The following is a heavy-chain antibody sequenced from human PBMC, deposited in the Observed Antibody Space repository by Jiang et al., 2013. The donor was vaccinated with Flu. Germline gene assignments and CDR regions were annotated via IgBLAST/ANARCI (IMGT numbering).Heavy chain of an antibody. Sequence: LLKPSETLSLTCAVYGGSFSGYYWSWIRQPPGKGLEWIGEINHSGSTNYNPSLKSRVTISVDTSKNQFSLKLSSVTAADTAVYYCARGRSGSAFDYWGQGTLVTVSS. CDR1: GGSFSGYY. D-gene: IGHD1-26*01. CDR3: ARGRSGSAFDY. CDR2: INHSGST. J-gene: IGHJ4*02. V-gene: IGHV4-34*01.